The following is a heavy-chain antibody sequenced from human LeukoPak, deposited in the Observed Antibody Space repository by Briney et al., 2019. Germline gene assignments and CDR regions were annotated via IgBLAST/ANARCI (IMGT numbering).Heavy chain of an antibody. D-gene: IGHD6-13*01. CDR2: IYYSGTT. V-gene: IGHV4-31*03. Sequence: SQTLSLTCTVSGGSISSAGYYWSWIRQRPGKGLEWIGFIYYSGTTYYNPSLKSRVFISLNTSQNQVSLQLSSVTAADTAVYYCARATGGAAAADFDPWGQGTLVTVSS. CDR1: GGSISSAGYY. CDR3: ARATGGAAAADFDP. J-gene: IGHJ5*02.